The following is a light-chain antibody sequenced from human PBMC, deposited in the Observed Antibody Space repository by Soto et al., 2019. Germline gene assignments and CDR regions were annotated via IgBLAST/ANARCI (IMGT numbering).Light chain of an antibody. J-gene: IGKJ1*01. CDR3: QQYSSSPRT. CDR1: QSVSANY. V-gene: IGKV3-20*01. CDR2: DAS. Sequence: EIVLTQSPGTLSLCPGERATLSCRASQSVSANYLAWYQQKPGQAPRLLIYDASRRATGIPDRFGGSGSGTDFTLTISRLEPEDFAVYYCQQYSSSPRTFGQGTKVDIK.